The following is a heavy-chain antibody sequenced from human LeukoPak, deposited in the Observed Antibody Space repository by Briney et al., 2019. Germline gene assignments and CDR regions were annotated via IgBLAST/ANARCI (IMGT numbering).Heavy chain of an antibody. CDR2: IRYDGSNK. CDR3: ARDWDSSSWYKGDY. CDR1: GFTFSSYG. J-gene: IGHJ4*02. Sequence: PGGSLRLSCAASGFTFSSYGMHWVRQAPGKGLEWVAFIRYDGSNKYYADSVKGRFTISRDNSKNTLYLQMNSLRAEDTAVYYCARDWDSSSWYKGDYWGQGTLVAVSS. V-gene: IGHV3-30*02. D-gene: IGHD6-13*01.